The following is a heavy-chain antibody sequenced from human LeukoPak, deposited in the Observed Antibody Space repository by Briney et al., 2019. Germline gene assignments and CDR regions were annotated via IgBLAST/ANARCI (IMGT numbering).Heavy chain of an antibody. D-gene: IGHD3-22*01. CDR1: GYTFTSYD. Sequence: GASVKVSCKASGYTFTSYDINWVRQATGQGLEWMGWMNPNSGNTGYAQRFQGRVTMTRNTSISTAYMELSSLRSEDTAVYYCARPISGYYYAFDYWGQGTLVTVSS. CDR2: MNPNSGNT. J-gene: IGHJ4*02. V-gene: IGHV1-8*01. CDR3: ARPISGYYYAFDY.